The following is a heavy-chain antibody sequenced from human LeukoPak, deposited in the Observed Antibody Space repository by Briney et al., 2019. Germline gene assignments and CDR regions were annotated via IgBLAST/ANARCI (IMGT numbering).Heavy chain of an antibody. Sequence: PGGSLRLSCAGSGFSFSSYGMHWVRQAPGKGLEWMAFIRSDGSNKYYADSVKGRFTISRDNSKNTLYLQMNSLRAEDTAVYYCARARRQWLVGATIRGDNPPYYFDYWGQGTLVTVSS. D-gene: IGHD6-19*01. CDR3: ARARRQWLVGATIRGDNPPYYFDY. V-gene: IGHV3-30*02. J-gene: IGHJ4*02. CDR2: IRSDGSNK. CDR1: GFSFSSYG.